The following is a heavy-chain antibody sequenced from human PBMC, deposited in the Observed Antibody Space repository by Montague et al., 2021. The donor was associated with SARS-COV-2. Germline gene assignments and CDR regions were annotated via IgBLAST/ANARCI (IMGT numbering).Heavy chain of an antibody. CDR3: ARGSRTIGGGYGYDGLDD. CDR1: GGSINSYY. J-gene: IGHJ6*02. Sequence: SETLSLTCAVSGGSINSYYWSWIRQPPGKGLEWIGRIYPSGRTNHSPSLKSRVTISVDTSKNHLSLKLTSVTAADTAVYYCARGSRTIGGGYGYDGLDDWGQGTMVIVSS. CDR2: IYPSGRT. V-gene: IGHV4-4*07. D-gene: IGHD2-2*01.